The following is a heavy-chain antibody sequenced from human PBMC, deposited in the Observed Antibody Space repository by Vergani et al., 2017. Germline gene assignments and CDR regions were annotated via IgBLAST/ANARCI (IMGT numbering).Heavy chain of an antibody. CDR2: IRYDGSNT. Sequence: QVQLVESGGGVVQPGGSLRLSCGASGFTFSNYGMHWVRQAPGKGLEWVTFIRYDGSNTYYADSVKGRFTISRDNSKNTLFLQMNSLRPEDTAVYYCARQSRDVFCTNGVCPLGYWGQGALVTVSS. CDR3: ARQSRDVFCTNGVCPLGY. V-gene: IGHV3-30*02. D-gene: IGHD2-8*01. J-gene: IGHJ4*02. CDR1: GFTFSNYG.